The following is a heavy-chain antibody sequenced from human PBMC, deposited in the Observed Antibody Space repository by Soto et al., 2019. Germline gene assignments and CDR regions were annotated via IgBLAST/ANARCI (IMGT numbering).Heavy chain of an antibody. V-gene: IGHV1-69*13. CDR3: ARVKRHIVVVTAMDV. CDR2: IIPIFGTA. Sequence: SVKVSCKASGGTFSSYAISWVRQAPGQGLEWMGGIIPIFGTANYAQKFQGRVTITADESTSTAYMELSSLRSEDTAVYYCARVKRHIVVVTAMDVWGQGTTVTVSS. D-gene: IGHD2-21*02. CDR1: GGTFSSYA. J-gene: IGHJ6*02.